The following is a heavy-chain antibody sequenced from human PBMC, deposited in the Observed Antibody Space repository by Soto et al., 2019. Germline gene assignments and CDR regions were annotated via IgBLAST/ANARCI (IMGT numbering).Heavy chain of an antibody. CDR2: INPNSGGT. J-gene: IGHJ6*02. CDR1: GYTFTGYY. D-gene: IGHD3-3*01. CDR3: ARGGTIFGVVILYGMDV. V-gene: IGHV1-2*04. Sequence: ASVKVSCKASGYTFTGYYMHWVRQAPGEGLEWMGWINPNSGGTNYAQKFQGWVTMTRDTSISTAYMELSRLRSDDTAVYYCARGGTIFGVVILYGMDVWGQGTTVTVSS.